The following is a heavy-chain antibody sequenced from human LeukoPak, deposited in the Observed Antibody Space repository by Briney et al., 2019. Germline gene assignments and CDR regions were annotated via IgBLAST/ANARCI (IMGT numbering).Heavy chain of an antibody. CDR1: GGSISNSGYY. V-gene: IGHV4-39*01. J-gene: IGHJ6*03. Sequence: SETLSLTCTVSGGSISNSGYYWGWIRQPPGKGLEWIGSIYYSGSTYYNPSLKSRVTISVDTSKNQFSLILSSVTAADTALYYCARHKRDYYYYYMDVWGKGTTVSVSS. CDR2: IYYSGST. CDR3: ARHKRDYYYYYMDV.